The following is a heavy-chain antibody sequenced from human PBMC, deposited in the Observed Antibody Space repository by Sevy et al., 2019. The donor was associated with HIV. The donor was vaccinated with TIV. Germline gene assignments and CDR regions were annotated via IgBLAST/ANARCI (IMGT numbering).Heavy chain of an antibody. Sequence: ASVKVSCKASGGTFSSYAISWVRQAPGQGLEWMGGIIPIFGTANYAQKFQGRVTITADESTSTAYMELCSLRSEDTAVYYCARERRYSYGGSSYYGMDVWGQGTTVTVSS. CDR2: IIPIFGTA. CDR1: GGTFSSYA. J-gene: IGHJ6*02. D-gene: IGHD5-18*01. V-gene: IGHV1-69*13. CDR3: ARERRYSYGGSSYYGMDV.